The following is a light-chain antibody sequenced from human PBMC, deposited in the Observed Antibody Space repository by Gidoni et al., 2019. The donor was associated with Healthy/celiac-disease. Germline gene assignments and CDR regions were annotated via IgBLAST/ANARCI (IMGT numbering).Light chain of an antibody. V-gene: IGKV1-39*01. CDR2: AAS. CDR3: QQSYSTPVT. Sequence: IQMTQSPSSLSASVGDRVTITCRASQSISSYLNWYQQKPGKAPKLRIYAASSLQSGVPSRFSGSGSGTDFTLTISSLQPEDFATDYCQQSYSTPVTFGPGTKVDIK. CDR1: QSISSY. J-gene: IGKJ3*01.